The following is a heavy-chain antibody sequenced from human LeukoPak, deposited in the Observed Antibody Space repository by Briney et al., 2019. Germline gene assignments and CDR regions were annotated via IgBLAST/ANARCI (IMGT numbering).Heavy chain of an antibody. J-gene: IGHJ6*02. D-gene: IGHD2-2*01. CDR2: IIPILGIA. CDR1: GGTFSSYA. Sequence: ASVKVSCKASGGTFSSYAISWVRQAPGQGLEWMGRIIPILGIANYAQKFQGRVTITADKSTSTAYMELSCLRSEDTAVYYCARGSSTRGPYYYGMDVWGQGTTVTVSS. CDR3: ARGSSTRGPYYYGMDV. V-gene: IGHV1-69*04.